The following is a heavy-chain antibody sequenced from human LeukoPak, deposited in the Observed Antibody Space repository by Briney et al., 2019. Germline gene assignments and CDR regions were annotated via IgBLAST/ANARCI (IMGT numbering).Heavy chain of an antibody. CDR1: GGPFSGYY. Sequence: PSETLSLTCAVYGGPFSGYYWSWIRQPPGKGLEWIGEINHSGSTNYNPSLKSRVTISVDTSKNQFSLKLSSVTAADTAVYYCARGLRGYKWPERSEMYYFDYWGQGTLVTVSS. D-gene: IGHD1-1*01. V-gene: IGHV4-34*01. CDR3: ARGLRGYKWPERSEMYYFDY. J-gene: IGHJ4*02. CDR2: INHSGST.